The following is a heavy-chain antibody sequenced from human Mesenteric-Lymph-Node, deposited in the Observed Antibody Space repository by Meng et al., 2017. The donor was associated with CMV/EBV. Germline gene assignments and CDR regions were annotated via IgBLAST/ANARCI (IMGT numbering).Heavy chain of an antibody. D-gene: IGHD3-22*01. CDR3: ARDAPYYYDSSGYYDAFDI. CDR2: IKQDGSEK. CDR1: GFTFSNAW. V-gene: IGHV3-7*01. J-gene: IGHJ3*02. Sequence: GESLKISCAASGFTFSNAWMSWVRQAPGKGLEWVANIKQDGSEKYYVDSVKGRFTISRDNAKNSLYLQMNSLRAEDTAVYYCARDAPYYYDSSGYYDAFDIWGQGTMVTVSS.